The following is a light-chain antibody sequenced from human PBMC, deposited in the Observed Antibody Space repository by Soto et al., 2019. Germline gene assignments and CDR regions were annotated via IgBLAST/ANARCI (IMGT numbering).Light chain of an antibody. Sequence: QSVLTQPPSASGTPGQRVTISCSGSSSNIGSNYVYWYQQVPGTAPKLLIYRNDQRPSGVPDRFSGSKSGTSASLAISGLRSEDETDYYCSSYAGSNNLVFGGGTKLTVL. CDR1: SSNIGSNY. V-gene: IGLV1-47*01. J-gene: IGLJ2*01. CDR3: SSYAGSNNLV. CDR2: RND.